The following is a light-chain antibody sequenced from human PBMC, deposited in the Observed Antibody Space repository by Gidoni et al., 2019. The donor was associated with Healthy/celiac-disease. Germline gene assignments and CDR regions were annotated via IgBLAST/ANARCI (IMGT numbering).Light chain of an antibody. J-gene: IGLJ3*02. CDR1: SSNIGNNY. Sequence: QSVFTQPPSVSAAPGQKVTISCSGSSSNIGNNYVSWYQQLPGTAPKLLIYDNNKRPAGIPVRFSGSKSGTSATLGITGLQTGDEADYYCGTWDSSLSAGVFGGGTKLTGL. CDR2: DNN. V-gene: IGLV1-51*01. CDR3: GTWDSSLSAGV.